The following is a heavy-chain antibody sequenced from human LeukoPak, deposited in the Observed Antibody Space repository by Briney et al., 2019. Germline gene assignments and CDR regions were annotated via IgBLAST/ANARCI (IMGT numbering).Heavy chain of an antibody. CDR1: GGSISSYY. V-gene: IGHV4-59*01. J-gene: IGHJ5*02. Sequence: PSETLSLTCTVSGGSISSYYWSWIRQPPGKGLEWIGNIYYSGSTNYNPSLKSRVTISVDTSKNQFSLKLSSVTAADTAVYYCARTLRWVVAATGGVQNWFDPWGQGTLVTVSS. CDR2: IYYSGST. D-gene: IGHD2-15*01. CDR3: ARTLRWVVAATGGVQNWFDP.